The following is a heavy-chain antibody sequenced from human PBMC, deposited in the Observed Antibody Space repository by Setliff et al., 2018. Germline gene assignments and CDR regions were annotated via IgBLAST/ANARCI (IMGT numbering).Heavy chain of an antibody. D-gene: IGHD6-19*01. CDR1: GDSISSRRNY. J-gene: IGHJ6*03. Sequence: SETLSLTCTVSGDSISSRRNYWGWFRQPAGKELEWIGQIYTSWSTNYNPSLKSRLTISVDTSKNQFSLKLRSVTAADTAVYYCARAISGWYSAHYYYMDVWGKGTTVTVSS. V-gene: IGHV4-61*09. CDR2: IYTSWST. CDR3: ARAISGWYSAHYYYMDV.